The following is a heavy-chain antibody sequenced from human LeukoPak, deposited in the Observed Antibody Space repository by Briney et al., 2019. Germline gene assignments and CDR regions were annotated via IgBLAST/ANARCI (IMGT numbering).Heavy chain of an antibody. D-gene: IGHD3-3*01. Sequence: PGRSLGLSCAASGFTFSSYGMHWVRQAPGKGLEWVAVIWYDGSNKYYADSVKGRFTISRDNSKNTLYLQMNSLRAEDTAVYYCARGSRRFLEWLLSVDAFDIWGQGTMVTVSS. CDR3: ARGSRRFLEWLLSVDAFDI. CDR1: GFTFSSYG. V-gene: IGHV3-33*01. CDR2: IWYDGSNK. J-gene: IGHJ3*02.